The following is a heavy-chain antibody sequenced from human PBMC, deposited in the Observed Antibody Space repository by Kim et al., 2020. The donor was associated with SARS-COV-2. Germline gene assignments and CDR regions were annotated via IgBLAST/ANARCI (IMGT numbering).Heavy chain of an antibody. J-gene: IGHJ4*01. Sequence: SETLSLTCTVSGGSISSSSYYWGWIRQPPGKGLEWIGSIYYSGSTYYNPSLKSRVTISVDTSKNQFSLKLSSVTAADTAVYYCARDDRDFWSGQSTHNY. D-gene: IGHD3-3*01. CDR3: ARDDRDFWSGQSTHNY. CDR1: GGSISSSSYY. CDR2: IYYSGST. V-gene: IGHV4-39*07.